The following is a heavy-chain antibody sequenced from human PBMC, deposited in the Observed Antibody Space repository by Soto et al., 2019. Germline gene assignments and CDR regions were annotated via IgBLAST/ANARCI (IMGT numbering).Heavy chain of an antibody. V-gene: IGHV3-21*01. Sequence: EVQLVESGGGLVKPGGSLRLSCAASGFTFSTYSMNCVRQAPGKGLEWVSYISSSSTYIYYADSVKGRFTISRDNAKNSLYLQMNSLRAEDTAVYYCLIAVAGSFAPDYWGQGTLVTVSS. J-gene: IGHJ4*02. CDR3: LIAVAGSFAPDY. CDR1: GFTFSTYS. CDR2: ISSSSTYI. D-gene: IGHD6-19*01.